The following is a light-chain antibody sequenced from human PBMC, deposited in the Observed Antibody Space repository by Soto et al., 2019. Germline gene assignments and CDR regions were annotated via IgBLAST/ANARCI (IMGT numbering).Light chain of an antibody. CDR2: DTS. J-gene: IGKJ4*02. CDR3: HQRKTWQT. Sequence: EIVLTQSPATLSLSPGERATLSCRASQSVSSYLAWYQQKPGQAPRLLIYDTSNRATGIPARFSGSGSGTVFSLTISGLEPEDLSVYYCHQRKTWQTFGEGTKLEIK. CDR1: QSVSSY. V-gene: IGKV3-11*01.